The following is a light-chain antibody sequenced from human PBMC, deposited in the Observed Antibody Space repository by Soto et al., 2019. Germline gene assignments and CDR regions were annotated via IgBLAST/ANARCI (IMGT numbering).Light chain of an antibody. J-gene: IGLJ1*01. CDR3: TSYSSRSTLEV. Sequence: QSALTQPASVSGSPGQSITISCTGTSSDVGGYNYVSWYQQHPGKAPKVMIYEVNNRPSGVSNRFSGSKSGNTASLTISGLQAEDEAHYYCTSYSSRSTLEVFGTGTKVTVL. CDR2: EVN. CDR1: SSDVGGYNY. V-gene: IGLV2-14*01.